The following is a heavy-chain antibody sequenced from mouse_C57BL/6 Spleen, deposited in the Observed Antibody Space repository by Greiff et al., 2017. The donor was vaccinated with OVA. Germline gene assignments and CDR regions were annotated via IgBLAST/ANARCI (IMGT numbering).Heavy chain of an antibody. CDR2: INPNNGGT. J-gene: IGHJ3*01. CDR3: ARSRDGFAY. Sequence: VQLQQSGPELVKPGASVKISCKASGYTFTDYYMNWVKQSHGKSLEWIGDINPNNGGTSYNQKFKGKATLTVDKSSSTAYMELRSLTSEDSAVYYCARSRDGFAYWGQGTLVTVSA. CDR1: GYTFTDYY. D-gene: IGHD3-3*01. V-gene: IGHV1-26*01.